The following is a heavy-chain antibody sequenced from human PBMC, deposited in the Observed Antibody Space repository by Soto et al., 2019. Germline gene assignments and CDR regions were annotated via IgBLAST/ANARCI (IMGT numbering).Heavy chain of an antibody. CDR1: GGTFSSYA. D-gene: IGHD1-1*01. CDR2: IIPIFGTA. V-gene: IGHV1-69*13. CDR3: TRHEPTGTNDY. J-gene: IGHJ4*02. Sequence: SVKVSCKASGGTFSSYAISWVRQAPGQGLEWMGGIIPIFGTANYAQKFQGRVTITADESTSTAYMELSSLKTEDTALYYCTRHEPTGTNDYWGQGTQVTVSS.